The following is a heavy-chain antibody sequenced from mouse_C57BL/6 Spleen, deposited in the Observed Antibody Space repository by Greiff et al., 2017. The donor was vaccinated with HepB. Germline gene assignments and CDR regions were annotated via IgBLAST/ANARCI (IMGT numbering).Heavy chain of an antibody. CDR1: GFTFSSYA. CDR3: TREGYSNYGYFDV. CDR2: ISSGGDYI. Sequence: EVMLVESGEGLVKPGGSLKLSCAASGFTFSSYAMSWVRQTPEKRLEWVAYISSGGDYIYYADTVKGRFTISRDNARNTLYLQMSSLKSEDTAMYYCTREGYSNYGYFDVWGTGTTVTVSS. D-gene: IGHD2-5*01. V-gene: IGHV5-9-1*02. J-gene: IGHJ1*03.